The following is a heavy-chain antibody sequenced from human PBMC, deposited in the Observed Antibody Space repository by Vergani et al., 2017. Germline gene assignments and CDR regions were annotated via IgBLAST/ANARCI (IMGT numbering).Heavy chain of an antibody. CDR2: IYYSGCT. CDR3: ARNTPLTMFRGVIGRGLDY. D-gene: IGHD3-10*01. V-gene: IGHV4-31*01. Sequence: QVQLQESGPGLVKPSQTLSLTCTVSGGSISSGGCYWSWIRQHPGKGLEWIVYIYYSGCTYYSPSLKSLLTISVDTSKNQFSLKLSSVTAADTAVYYCARNTPLTMFRGVIGRGLDYWGQGTLVTVSS. J-gene: IGHJ4*02. CDR1: GGSISSGGCY.